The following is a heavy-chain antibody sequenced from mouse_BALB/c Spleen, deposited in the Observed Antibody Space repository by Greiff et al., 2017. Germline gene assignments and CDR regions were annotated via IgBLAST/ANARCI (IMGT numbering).Heavy chain of an antibody. D-gene: IGHD1-1*01. CDR1: GYTFTSYV. V-gene: IGHV1-69*02. J-gene: IGHJ1*01. Sequence: VQLQQSGPELVKPGASVKMSCKASGYTFTSYVMHWVKQKPGQGLEWIGEIDPSDSYTNYNQKFKGKATLTVDKSSSTAYMQLSSLTSEDSAVYYCARHGSSHYWYFDVWGAGTTVTVSS. CDR2: IDPSDSYT. CDR3: ARHGSSHYWYFDV.